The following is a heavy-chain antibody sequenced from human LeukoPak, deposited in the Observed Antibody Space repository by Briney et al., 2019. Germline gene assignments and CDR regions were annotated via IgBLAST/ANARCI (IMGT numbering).Heavy chain of an antibody. J-gene: IGHJ6*03. D-gene: IGHD2-2*01. CDR2: INWNGVTI. CDR1: GFIFQNFG. CDR3: ARTGLGHCSTTSCYAGYYYYYTDV. Sequence: GGSLRLSCAASGFIFQNFGMSWVRQAPGKGLEWVSGINWNGVTIVYADSVKGRFTISRDNAENSLYLQMNSLRAEDTAFYYCARTGLGHCSTTSCYAGYYYYYTDVWGKGTTVTVSS. V-gene: IGHV3-20*04.